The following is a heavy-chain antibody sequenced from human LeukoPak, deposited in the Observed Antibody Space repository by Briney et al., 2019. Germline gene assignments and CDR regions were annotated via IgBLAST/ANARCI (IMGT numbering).Heavy chain of an antibody. CDR1: GYTFSSYG. V-gene: IGHV1-18*01. J-gene: IGHJ5*02. D-gene: IGHD3-3*01. CDR2: ISAYNGNT. Sequence: ASVKVSCKASGYTFSSYGISWVRQAPGQGPEWMGWISAYNGNTHYAQKLQGRVTMTTDTSTSTAYMELRSLRPDDTAVYYCARDPTSYDFWSGYYGEAGISRPLPFDPWGQGTLVTVSS. CDR3: ARDPTSYDFWSGYYGEAGISRPLPFDP.